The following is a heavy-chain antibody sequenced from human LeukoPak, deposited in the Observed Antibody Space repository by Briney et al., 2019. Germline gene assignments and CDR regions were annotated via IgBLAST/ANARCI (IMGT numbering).Heavy chain of an antibody. CDR2: ITSSGGRT. V-gene: IGHV3-23*01. CDR1: GFTFSSYV. Sequence: GGSLRLSCAASGFTFSSYVVSWVRQAPGKGLEWVSSITSSGGRTYYADSVKGRFTISRDNSKNTLYLQMNSLRAEDTAIYYCAKGSPFVFGIPYTFRYFDLWGQGTLVTVSS. CDR3: AKGSPFVFGIPYTFRYFDL. D-gene: IGHD3-10*01. J-gene: IGHJ4*02.